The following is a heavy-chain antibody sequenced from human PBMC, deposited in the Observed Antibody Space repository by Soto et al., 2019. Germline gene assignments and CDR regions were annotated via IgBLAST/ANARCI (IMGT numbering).Heavy chain of an antibody. V-gene: IGHV1-18*01. CDR2: ISAYNGNT. Sequence: QVQLVQSGAEVKKPGASVKVSCKASGYTFTSYHITWVRQAPGQGLEWMGWISAYNGNTNYAQKLQGRVTMTTAPPTSTAYMELRSLRSDDTAVDYCAIDSPPPREWGQGTLVTVSS. CDR1: GYTFTSYH. J-gene: IGHJ4*02. CDR3: AIDSPPPRE.